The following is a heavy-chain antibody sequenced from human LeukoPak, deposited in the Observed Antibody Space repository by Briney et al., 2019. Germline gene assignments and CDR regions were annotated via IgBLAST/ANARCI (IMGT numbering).Heavy chain of an antibody. V-gene: IGHV4-59*01. CDR1: GGSITSYY. Sequence: SETLSLTCTVSGGSITSYYWNWIRQPPGKGLEWIGYFYCSGSTNYNPSLKSRVTISVDTSENQFSLKLSSVTAADTAVYYCVRGYCSGGSCYHFDYWGQGTLVTVSS. D-gene: IGHD2-15*01. CDR3: VRGYCSGGSCYHFDY. CDR2: FYCSGST. J-gene: IGHJ4*02.